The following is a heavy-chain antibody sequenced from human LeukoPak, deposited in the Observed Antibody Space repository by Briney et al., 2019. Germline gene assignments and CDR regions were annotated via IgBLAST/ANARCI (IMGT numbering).Heavy chain of an antibody. CDR2: IYYSGST. D-gene: IGHD3-22*01. J-gene: IGHJ4*02. V-gene: IGHV4-30-4*07. CDR3: VRDPSGYSSRFDY. CDR1: GRSISSGGYS. Sequence: PSETLSLTCAVSGRSISSGGYSWSWIRQPPGKGLELIGYIYYSGSTYYNPSLKSRVTISVDTSKNQFSLKLSSVTAADTAVYYCVRDPSGYSSRFDYWGQGTLVTVSS.